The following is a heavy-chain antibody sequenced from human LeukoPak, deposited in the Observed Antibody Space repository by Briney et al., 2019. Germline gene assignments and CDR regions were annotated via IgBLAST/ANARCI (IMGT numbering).Heavy chain of an antibody. CDR3: AKEGQYCGGGSCWPKNFDP. D-gene: IGHD2-15*01. CDR2: FSGSGGST. CDR1: GFTFSSYA. J-gene: IGHJ5*02. Sequence: GGSLRLSCAASGFTFSSYAMSWVRQAPGKGLECISGFSGSGGSTYYADSVKGRFTISRDNSKNTLYLQMNSLRAEDTAVYYCAKEGQYCGGGSCWPKNFDPWGPGTLVTVSS. V-gene: IGHV3-23*01.